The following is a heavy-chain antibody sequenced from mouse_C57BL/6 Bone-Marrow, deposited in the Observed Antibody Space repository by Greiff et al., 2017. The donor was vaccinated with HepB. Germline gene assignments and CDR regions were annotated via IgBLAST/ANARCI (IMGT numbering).Heavy chain of an antibody. CDR2: IRLKSDNYAT. Sequence: EVKLMESGGGLVQPGGSMKLSCVASGFTFSNYWMNWVRQSPEKGLEWVAQIRLKSDNYATHYAESVKGRFTISRDDSKSSVYLQMNNLRAEDTGIYYCTRFYYSPRAMDYWGQGTSVTVSS. J-gene: IGHJ4*01. V-gene: IGHV6-3*01. CDR1: GFTFSNYW. D-gene: IGHD1-1*01. CDR3: TRFYYSPRAMDY.